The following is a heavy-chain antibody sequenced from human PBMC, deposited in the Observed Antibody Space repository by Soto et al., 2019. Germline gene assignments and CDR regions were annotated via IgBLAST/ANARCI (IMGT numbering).Heavy chain of an antibody. V-gene: IGHV4-59*08. D-gene: IGHD3-10*01. Sequence: SETLSLTCTVSGGSISNYYWSWIRQPPGKGLEWIGYIYYSGSTNYNPSLKSRVTISVDTSKNQFSLKLSSVTAADTAVYYCARHPYYYGSGSYYYYYGMDVWGQGTTVTVSS. CDR1: GGSISNYY. J-gene: IGHJ6*02. CDR3: ARHPYYYGSGSYYYYYGMDV. CDR2: IYYSGST.